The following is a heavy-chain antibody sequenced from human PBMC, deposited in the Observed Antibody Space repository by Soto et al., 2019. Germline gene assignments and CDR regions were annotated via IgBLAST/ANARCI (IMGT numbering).Heavy chain of an antibody. D-gene: IGHD4-17*01. Sequence: QVQLQESGPGLVKPSQTLSLTCTVSGGSISSGGYYWSWIRQHPGKGLEWIGYIYYSGSTYYNPSLTSRVTRSVDTSKNQFSLKLSSVTAADTAVYYCARDRADYGDPYYYYGMDVWGQGTTVTVSS. V-gene: IGHV4-31*03. CDR2: IYYSGST. J-gene: IGHJ6*02. CDR3: ARDRADYGDPYYYYGMDV. CDR1: GGSISSGGYY.